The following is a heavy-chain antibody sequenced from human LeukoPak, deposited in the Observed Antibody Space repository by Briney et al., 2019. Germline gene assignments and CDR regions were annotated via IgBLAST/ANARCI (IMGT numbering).Heavy chain of an antibody. Sequence: GGSLRLSCAASGFTFSSYAMSWVRQAPGKGLEWVSAISGSGGSTYYADSVKGRFTISRDNSKNTLYLQMNSLRAEDTAVYYCAKDSSGYYGSGSPYYYYGMDVWGQGTTVTVSS. V-gene: IGHV3-23*01. J-gene: IGHJ6*02. CDR1: GFTFSSYA. D-gene: IGHD3-10*01. CDR3: AKDSSGYYGSGSPYYYYGMDV. CDR2: ISGSGGST.